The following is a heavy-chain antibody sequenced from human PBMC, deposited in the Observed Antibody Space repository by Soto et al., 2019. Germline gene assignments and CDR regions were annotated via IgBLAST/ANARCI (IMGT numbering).Heavy chain of an antibody. V-gene: IGHV3-74*01. CDR3: TRDIGGKGAY. CDR1: GFTFSSYW. Sequence: LRLSCAAPGFTFSSYWMHWVRQVPGKGLLWVSRIDEYGSTINYADSVKGRFTISRDNARNTLYLEMNSLRAEDTALYYCTRDIGGKGAYWGPGTLVTVSS. D-gene: IGHD3-10*01. J-gene: IGHJ4*02. CDR2: IDEYGSTI.